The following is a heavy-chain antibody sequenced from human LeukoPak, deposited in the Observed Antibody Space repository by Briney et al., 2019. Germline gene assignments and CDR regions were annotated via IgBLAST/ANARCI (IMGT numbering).Heavy chain of an antibody. D-gene: IGHD3-22*01. CDR2: VIPIFGTA. CDR1: GFTFSSYA. J-gene: IGHJ5*02. Sequence: PGGSLRLSCAASGFTFSSYAISWVRQAPGQGLEWMGGVIPIFGTANYAQKFQGRVTITADESTSTAYMELSSLRSEDTAVYYCARGAPYYDSSGSNWFDPWGQGTLVTVSS. CDR3: ARGAPYYDSSGSNWFDP. V-gene: IGHV1-69*01.